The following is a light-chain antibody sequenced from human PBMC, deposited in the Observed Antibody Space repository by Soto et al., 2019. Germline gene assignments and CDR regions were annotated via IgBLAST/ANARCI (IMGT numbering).Light chain of an antibody. V-gene: IGKV3-15*01. CDR1: QSVRTR. CDR2: GAS. CDR3: QQYNSWPPIT. J-gene: IGKJ5*01. Sequence: IVMTHSPATLSVSPLEGVTLSFMSSQSVRTRVAWYQQKPGQAPRLLIYGASTRATGIPDRFSGTGSGTEYTLTISSLQSEDFAVYHCQQYNSWPPITFGQGTRLEIK.